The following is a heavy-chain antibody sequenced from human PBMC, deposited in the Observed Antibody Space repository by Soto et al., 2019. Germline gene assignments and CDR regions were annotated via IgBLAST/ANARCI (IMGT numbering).Heavy chain of an antibody. CDR2: IYYSGST. CDR1: GGSISSYY. CDR3: ARGMIKQQHAY. V-gene: IGHV4-59*01. Sequence: SETLSLTCTVSGGSISSYYWSWIRQPPGKGLEWIGYIYYSGSTNYNPSLKSRVTISVDTSKNQFSLKLSSVTAADTAVYYCARGMIKQQHAYWGQGTLDTVPS. D-gene: IGHD6-13*01. J-gene: IGHJ4*02.